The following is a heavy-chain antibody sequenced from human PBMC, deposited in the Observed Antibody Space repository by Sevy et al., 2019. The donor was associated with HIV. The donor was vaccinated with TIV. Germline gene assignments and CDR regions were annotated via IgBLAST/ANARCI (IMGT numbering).Heavy chain of an antibody. CDR2: ISYDGSNK. CDR3: AKWSMGGARWLQLGAFDI. J-gene: IGHJ3*02. Sequence: GESLKISCAASGFTFSSYGMHWVRQAPGKGLEWVAVISYDGSNKYYGDSVKGRFTISRDNSKNTLYQQMNSLRAEDTAVYYCAKWSMGGARWLQLGAFDIWGQGTMVTVSS. V-gene: IGHV3-30*18. CDR1: GFTFSSYG. D-gene: IGHD5-12*01.